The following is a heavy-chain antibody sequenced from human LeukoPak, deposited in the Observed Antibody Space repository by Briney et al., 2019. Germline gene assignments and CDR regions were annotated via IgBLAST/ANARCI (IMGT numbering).Heavy chain of an antibody. Sequence: ASVKVSCKASGYTFTSYYMHWVRQAPGQGLEWMGVISPSGGSTTYAQKFQGRVTLTRDMSTSTDYLELSSLRSEDTAVYYCARDRERWLQSDAFDIWGQGTMVAVSS. J-gene: IGHJ3*02. V-gene: IGHV1-46*01. CDR2: ISPSGGST. D-gene: IGHD5-24*01. CDR1: GYTFTSYY. CDR3: ARDRERWLQSDAFDI.